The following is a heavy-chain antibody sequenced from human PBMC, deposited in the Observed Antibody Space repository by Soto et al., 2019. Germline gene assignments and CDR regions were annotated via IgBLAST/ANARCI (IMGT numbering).Heavy chain of an antibody. D-gene: IGHD3-3*01. CDR2: ISAYNGNR. V-gene: IGHV1-18*04. CDR1: GYTFTSCG. CDR3: ATILGGFIEY. Sequence: ASVKVSCKASGYTFTSCGISWVRQAPGQGLEWMGWISAYNGNRNYAQKLQGRVTMTTDTSTSTAYMELRSLRADDTALYYCATILGGFIEYWGQGTQVTVSS. J-gene: IGHJ4*02.